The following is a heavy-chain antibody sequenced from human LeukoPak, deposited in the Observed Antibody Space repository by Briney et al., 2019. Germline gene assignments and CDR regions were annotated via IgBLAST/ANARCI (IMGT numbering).Heavy chain of an antibody. V-gene: IGHV3-23*01. D-gene: IGHD3-22*01. CDR3: ARLPTFYYDSSGYHYDY. CDR2: TAGSGISK. CDR1: GFTLSSYG. Sequence: GGSLRLSCAASGFTLSSYGVHWVRQAPGKGLEWASSTAGSGISKDYADSVKGRFTISKDKSKNTLYLQMDNLRAEDTGVYFCARLPTFYYDSSGYHYDYWGQGTLVTVSS. J-gene: IGHJ4*02.